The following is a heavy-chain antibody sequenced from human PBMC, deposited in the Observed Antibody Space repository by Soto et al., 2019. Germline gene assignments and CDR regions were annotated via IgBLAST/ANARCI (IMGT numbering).Heavy chain of an antibody. CDR3: ARDPRNYDYVWGSYRHRVNDAFDI. D-gene: IGHD3-16*02. CDR1: GFTFSSYT. CDR2: ISYDARDI. V-gene: IGHV3-30*04. J-gene: IGHJ3*02. Sequence: QVQLVESGGGVVQPGRSLRLSCAASGFTFSSYTMHWVRQAPGKGLEWVAVISYDARDIYYADSVKGRFTISRDNSKNTLYLQMNSLRAEDTAVYYCARDPRNYDYVWGSYRHRVNDAFDIWGQGTMVTVSS.